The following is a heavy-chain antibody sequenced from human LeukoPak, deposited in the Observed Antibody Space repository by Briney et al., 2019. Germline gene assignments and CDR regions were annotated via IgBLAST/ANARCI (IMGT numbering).Heavy chain of an antibody. Sequence: AGTLRLSCAASGVATTGFSFSNFGMHWVRQAPGKGLEWVAVIWYDRTYSHYADSVKGRFSVSRENSKNTLYLQMNSLRADDTAVYYCAKAGRLGAYVLDYWGQGALVTVSS. CDR3: AKAGRLGAYVLDY. V-gene: IGHV3-33*06. J-gene: IGHJ4*02. CDR2: IWYDRTYS. CDR1: GVATTGFSFSNFG. D-gene: IGHD4-17*01.